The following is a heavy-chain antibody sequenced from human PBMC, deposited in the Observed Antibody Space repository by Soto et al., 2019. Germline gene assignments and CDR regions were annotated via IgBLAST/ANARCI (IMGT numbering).Heavy chain of an antibody. J-gene: IGHJ4*02. V-gene: IGHV1-3*01. D-gene: IGHD2-15*01. Sequence: QVQLVQSGAEVKKPGASVKVSCKASGYTFTSYAMHWVRQAPGQRLEWMGWINAGNGNTKYSQKFQGRVTITRDTSASTAFMELSSLRSEDTAVYYCARGPGGPDGPGDYWGQGTLVTVSS. CDR1: GYTFTSYA. CDR3: ARGPGGPDGPGDY. CDR2: INAGNGNT.